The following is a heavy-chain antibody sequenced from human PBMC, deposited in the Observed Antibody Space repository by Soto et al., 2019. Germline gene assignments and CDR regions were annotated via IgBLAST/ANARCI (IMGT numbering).Heavy chain of an antibody. CDR3: ARDLDDSRINWFDP. V-gene: IGHV3-21*01. J-gene: IGHJ5*02. D-gene: IGHD3-3*01. Sequence: GGSLRLSCAASGFTFSSYSMNWVRQAPGKGLEWVSSISSSSSYIYYADSVKGRFTISRDNAKNSLYLQMNSLRAEDTAVXYCARDLDDSRINWFDPWGQGTLVTVSS. CDR1: GFTFSSYS. CDR2: ISSSSSYI.